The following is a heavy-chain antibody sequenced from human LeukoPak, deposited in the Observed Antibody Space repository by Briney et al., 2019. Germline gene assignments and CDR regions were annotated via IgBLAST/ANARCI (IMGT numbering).Heavy chain of an antibody. Sequence: GESLKISFKGSGYSFTSYWIGWVRQMPGKGLEWMGIIYPGDSDTRYSPSFQGQVTISADKSISTAYLQWSSLKASDTAMYYCARRSTIATRLFDFWGQGTLVTVSS. J-gene: IGHJ4*02. CDR3: ARRSTIATRLFDF. CDR1: GYSFTSYW. CDR2: IYPGDSDT. V-gene: IGHV5-51*01. D-gene: IGHD6-6*01.